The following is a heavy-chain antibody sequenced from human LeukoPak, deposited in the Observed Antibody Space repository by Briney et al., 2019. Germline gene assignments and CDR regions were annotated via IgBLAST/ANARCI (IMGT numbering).Heavy chain of an antibody. D-gene: IGHD3-22*01. CDR1: GGSFSGYY. V-gene: IGHV4-34*01. CDR2: INHSGST. J-gene: IGHJ1*01. Sequence: SETLSLTSAVYGGSFSGYYWSWIRQPPGKGLEWIGEINHSGSTNYNPSLKSRVTISVDTSKNQFSLKLSSVTAADTAVYYCASYYYDSSGYYWEGSFQHWGQGTLVTVSS. CDR3: ASYYYDSSGYYWEGSFQH.